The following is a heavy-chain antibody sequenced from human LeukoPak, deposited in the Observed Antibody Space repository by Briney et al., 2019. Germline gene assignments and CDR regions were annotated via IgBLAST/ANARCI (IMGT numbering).Heavy chain of an antibody. D-gene: IGHD6-19*01. CDR1: GFTFSSYS. J-gene: IGHJ4*02. CDR2: IGSSSNTK. Sequence: PGGSLRLSCAAYGFTFSSYSMNWVRQAPGKGLEWVSYIGSSSNTKYYADSVKGRFTISRDNAKNSLYLQMNSLRAEDTAVYYCARDLGSSGWFTFDYWGQGTLVTVSS. V-gene: IGHV3-48*01. CDR3: ARDLGSSGWFTFDY.